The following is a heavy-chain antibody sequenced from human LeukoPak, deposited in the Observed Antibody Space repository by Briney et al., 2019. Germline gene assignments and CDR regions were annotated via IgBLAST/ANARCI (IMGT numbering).Heavy chain of an antibody. D-gene: IGHD3-3*01. CDR3: ARELYDFWSGYYNGMAGY. J-gene: IGHJ4*02. CDR1: GYTFTGYY. Sequence: ASVKVSCKASGYTFTGYYMHWVRQAPGQGLEWMGWISAYNGNTNYAQKLQGRVTMTTDTSTSTAYMGLRSLRSDDTAVYYCARELYDFWSGYYNGMAGYWGQGTLVTVSS. V-gene: IGHV1-18*04. CDR2: ISAYNGNT.